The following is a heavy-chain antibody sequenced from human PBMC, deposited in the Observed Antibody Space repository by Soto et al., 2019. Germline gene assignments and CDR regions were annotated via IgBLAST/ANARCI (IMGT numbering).Heavy chain of an antibody. V-gene: IGHV3-23*01. CDR2: ISRGGGGT. CDR1: GFTSRSYA. CDR3: ARDRIVLMVYATHYYYYGMDV. Sequence: SLRLSCAASGFTSRSYALSWVRQAPGKGLDWVSTISRGGGGTYYADSVKGRFTISRDNSKNTLYLQMNSLRAEDTAVYYCARDRIVLMVYATHYYYYGMDVWGQGTTVTVS. D-gene: IGHD2-8*01. J-gene: IGHJ6*02.